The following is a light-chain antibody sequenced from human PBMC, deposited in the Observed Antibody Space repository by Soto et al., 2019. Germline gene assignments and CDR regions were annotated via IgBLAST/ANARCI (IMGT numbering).Light chain of an antibody. CDR2: EGS. CDR1: SSDVGSYNL. Sequence: QSALTQPASVSGSPGQSSTISCTGTSSDVGSYNLVSWYQQHPGKAPKLMIYEGSKRPSGVSNRVSGSKSGNTASLTISGLQAEDEADYYCCSYAGSSTVVFGGGTQLTVL. J-gene: IGLJ2*01. CDR3: CSYAGSSTVV. V-gene: IGLV2-23*01.